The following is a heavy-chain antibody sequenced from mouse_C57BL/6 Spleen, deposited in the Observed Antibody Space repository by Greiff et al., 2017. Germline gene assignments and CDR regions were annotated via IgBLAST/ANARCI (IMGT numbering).Heavy chain of an antibody. V-gene: IGHV10-1*01. J-gene: IGHJ4*01. CDR1: GFSFNTYA. CDR3: VRHRGGDAMDY. CDR2: IRSKSNNYAT. Sequence: DVKLVESGGGLVQPKGSLKLSCAASGFSFNTYAMNWVRQAPGKGLEWVARIRSKSNNYATYYADSVKDRFTISRDDSESMLYLQMNNLKTEDTAMYYCVRHRGGDAMDYWGQGTSVTVSS.